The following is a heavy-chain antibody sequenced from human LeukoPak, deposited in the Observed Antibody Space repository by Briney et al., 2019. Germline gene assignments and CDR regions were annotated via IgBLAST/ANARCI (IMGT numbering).Heavy chain of an antibody. CDR1: GYTFTGYY. V-gene: IGHV1-2*02. J-gene: IGHJ4*02. CDR3: ARDPYGSGSYYDY. D-gene: IGHD3-10*01. Sequence: GASVKVSCKASGYTFTGYYMHWVRQAPGQGLEWMGWINPNSGGTNYAQKFQGRVTMTRDTSISTAYMELSRLRSDDTAVYYCARDPYGSGSYYDYWGQGTLVTVSS. CDR2: INPNSGGT.